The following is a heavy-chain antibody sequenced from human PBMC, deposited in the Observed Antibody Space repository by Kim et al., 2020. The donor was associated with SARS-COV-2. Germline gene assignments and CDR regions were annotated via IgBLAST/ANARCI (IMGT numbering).Heavy chain of an antibody. J-gene: IGHJ6*02. V-gene: IGHV1-18*01. D-gene: IGHD3-3*01. CDR1: GYTFTNYG. Sequence: ASVKVSCEASGYTFTNYGISWVRQAPGQGLEWMGWTNPYNGNTNYPQKFQGRVTMTTDTSTTTAYMELRSLRSDDTAVYYCARVVIPITIFGVAPYYYGMDVWGQGTTVIVSS. CDR2: TNPYNGNT. CDR3: ARVVIPITIFGVAPYYYGMDV.